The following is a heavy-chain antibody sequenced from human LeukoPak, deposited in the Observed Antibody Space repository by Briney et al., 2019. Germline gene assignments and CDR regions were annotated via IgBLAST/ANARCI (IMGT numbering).Heavy chain of an antibody. J-gene: IGHJ4*02. D-gene: IGHD3-22*01. CDR2: IYSGGST. V-gene: IGHV3-53*01. Sequence: GGSLRLSCAASGFTVSSNYMSWVRQAPGKGLDWVSMIYSGGSTNYADSVKGRFTISRDNSKNTLYLQMNSLRAEDTAVYYCAKLSLGYDSSGYYSEGFDYWGQGTLVTVSS. CDR3: AKLSLGYDSSGYYSEGFDY. CDR1: GFTVSSNY.